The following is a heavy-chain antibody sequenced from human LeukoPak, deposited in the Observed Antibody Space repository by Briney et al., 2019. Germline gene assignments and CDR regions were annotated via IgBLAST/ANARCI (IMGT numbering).Heavy chain of an antibody. CDR1: GFTFSTYA. CDR2: ITGSGGST. Sequence: PGGSVRLSCAASGFTFSTYAMSWARQAPGKGLEWVSAITGSGGSTYYADSVKGRFTISRDNSKNTLYLQMNSLRAEDTAIYYCARDSPTFDIWGQRKLVTVSS. V-gene: IGHV3-23*01. J-gene: IGHJ3*02. CDR3: ARDSPTFDI.